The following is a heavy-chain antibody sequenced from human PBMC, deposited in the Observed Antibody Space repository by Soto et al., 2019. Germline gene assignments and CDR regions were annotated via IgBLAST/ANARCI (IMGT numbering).Heavy chain of an antibody. V-gene: IGHV3-23*01. CDR3: AARRALKPPRR. Sequence: GGSLRLSCAASGFTFSRYAMSWVRQAPGKGLEWVSAISGSGGSTYYADSVKGRFTISSDNSKNTLYLQMNSLRAEDTAVYYCAARRALKPPRRWGQGTLVTVSS. D-gene: IGHD2-8*01. CDR2: ISGSGGST. CDR1: GFTFSRYA. J-gene: IGHJ4*02.